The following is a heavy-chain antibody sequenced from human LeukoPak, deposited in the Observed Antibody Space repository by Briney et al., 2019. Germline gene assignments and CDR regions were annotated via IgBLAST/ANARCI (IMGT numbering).Heavy chain of an antibody. Sequence: GGSLRLSCAASGFTVSSNYMSWVRQAPGKGLEWVSVIYSGGSTYYADSVKGRFTISRDNSKNTLYLQMNSLRAEDTAVYYCAKGYCSGGGCYGTRPLGYWGQGTLVTVSS. V-gene: IGHV3-53*01. CDR3: AKGYCSGGGCYGTRPLGY. CDR1: GFTVSSNY. J-gene: IGHJ4*02. D-gene: IGHD2-15*01. CDR2: IYSGGST.